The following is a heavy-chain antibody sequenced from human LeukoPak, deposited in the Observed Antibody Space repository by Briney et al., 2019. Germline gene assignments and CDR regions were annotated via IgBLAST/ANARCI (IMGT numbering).Heavy chain of an antibody. Sequence: ASVKVSCKASGYTFTSYYMHWVRQAPGQGLEWMGIINPSGGSTSYAQKFQGRVTMTRDTSISTAYMELRSLRSDDTAVYYCATHSSGYPTYFDYWGQGTLVTVSS. D-gene: IGHD3-22*01. V-gene: IGHV1-46*01. CDR1: GYTFTSYY. CDR2: INPSGGST. CDR3: ATHSSGYPTYFDY. J-gene: IGHJ4*02.